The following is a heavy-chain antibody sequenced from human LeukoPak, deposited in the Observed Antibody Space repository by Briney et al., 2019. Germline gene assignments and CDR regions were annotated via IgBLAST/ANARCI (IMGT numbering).Heavy chain of an antibody. Sequence: GGSLRLSCAASGFTFSNAWMSWVRQAPGKGLEWVSYISSSGSTIYYADSVKGRFTISRDNAKISLYLQMNSLRAEDTAVYYCARTYCSSTSCTARWAVYYGMDVWGQGTTVTVSS. CDR3: ARTYCSSTSCTARWAVYYGMDV. CDR2: ISSSGSTI. J-gene: IGHJ6*02. CDR1: GFTFSNAW. V-gene: IGHV3-11*04. D-gene: IGHD2-2*01.